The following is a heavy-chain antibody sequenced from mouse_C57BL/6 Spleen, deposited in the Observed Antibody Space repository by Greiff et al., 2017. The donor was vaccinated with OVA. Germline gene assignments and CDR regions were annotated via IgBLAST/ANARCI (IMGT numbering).Heavy chain of an antibody. J-gene: IGHJ2*01. CDR3: VRHGYYGHCDY. Sequence: EVQLVESGGGLVQPKGSLKLSCAASGFSFNTYAMNWVRQAPGKGLEWVARIRSKSNNYATYYADSVKDRFTISRDDSESMLYLQMNNLKTEDTAMYYCVRHGYYGHCDYWGQGTTLTVSS. D-gene: IGHD1-1*01. CDR2: IRSKSNNYAT. CDR1: GFSFNTYA. V-gene: IGHV10-1*01.